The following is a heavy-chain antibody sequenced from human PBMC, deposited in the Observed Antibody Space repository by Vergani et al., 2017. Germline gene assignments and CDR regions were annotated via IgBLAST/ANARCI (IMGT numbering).Heavy chain of an antibody. CDR3: ARRHHECGDLDAFDI. CDR2: IYPGDYDT. V-gene: IGHV5-51*03. CDR1: GYSFTSYW. J-gene: IGHJ3*02. D-gene: IGHD4-17*01. Sequence: EVQLVQSGAEVKKPGESLKISCKGSGYSFTSYWIGWLRQRPGKGLEWMGIIYPGDYDTRYSPSFQGQVTISADKSISTAYLQWSSLKASDTAMYDCARRHHECGDLDAFDIWSQGTMVTVSS.